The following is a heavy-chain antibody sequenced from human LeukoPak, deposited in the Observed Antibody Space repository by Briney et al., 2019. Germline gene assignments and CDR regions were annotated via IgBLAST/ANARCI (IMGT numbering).Heavy chain of an antibody. CDR1: GYTFTSYG. V-gene: IGHV1-18*01. CDR2: ISAYNGNT. D-gene: IGHD2-2*03. J-gene: IGHJ4*02. Sequence: VASVKVSCKASGYTFTSYGISWVRQAPGQGLEWMGWISAYNGNTNYAQKLQGRVTMTTDTSTSTAYMELRSLRSDDTAVYYCARRAGYCSSTSCPPAPFDYWGQGTLVTVSS. CDR3: ARRAGYCSSTSCPPAPFDY.